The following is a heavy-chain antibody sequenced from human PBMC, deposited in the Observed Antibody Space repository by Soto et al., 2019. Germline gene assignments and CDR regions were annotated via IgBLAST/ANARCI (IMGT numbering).Heavy chain of an antibody. Sequence: GGSLRLSCAASGFTFSSYSMNWVRQAPGKGLEWVSYISSSSSTIYYADSVKGRFTISRDNAKNSLYLQMNSLRAEDTAVYYCAKEFIYDGSGSYYKYYFDYWGQGTLVTVSS. CDR2: ISSSSSTI. CDR1: GFTFSSYS. J-gene: IGHJ4*02. D-gene: IGHD3-10*01. CDR3: AKEFIYDGSGSYYKYYFDY. V-gene: IGHV3-48*01.